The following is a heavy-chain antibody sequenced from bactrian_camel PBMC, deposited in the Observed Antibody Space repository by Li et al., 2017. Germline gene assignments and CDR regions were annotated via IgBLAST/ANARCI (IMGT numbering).Heavy chain of an antibody. CDR2: IYTGSGNT. V-gene: IGHV3S40*01. D-gene: IGHD2*01. CDR1: GYTYNRNC. Sequence: DVQLVESGGGSVRAGGSLRLSCAASGYTYNRNCMAWFRQAPGKEREGVARIYTGSGNTYYADSVKGRFTISQDNAKNTVYLQMNSLKPEDTAMYYCAARGPYCYTKLSVADFTYWGQGTQVTVS. CDR3: AARGPYCYTKLSVADFTY. J-gene: IGHJ6*01.